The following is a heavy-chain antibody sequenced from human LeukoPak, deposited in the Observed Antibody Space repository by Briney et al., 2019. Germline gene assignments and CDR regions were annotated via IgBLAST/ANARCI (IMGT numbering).Heavy chain of an antibody. CDR2: IKQDGSEK. J-gene: IGHJ6*03. Sequence: GGSLRLSCAASGFTFSSYWMSWVRQAPGQGLEGVANIKQDGSEKYYVDYVKGRFTISRDNAKNSLYLQMNSLRAEDTAVYYCARDRQYSSSYYYYYYMDVWGKGTTVTVSS. CDR1: GFTFSSYW. V-gene: IGHV3-7*01. CDR3: ARDRQYSSSYYYYYYMDV. D-gene: IGHD6-13*01.